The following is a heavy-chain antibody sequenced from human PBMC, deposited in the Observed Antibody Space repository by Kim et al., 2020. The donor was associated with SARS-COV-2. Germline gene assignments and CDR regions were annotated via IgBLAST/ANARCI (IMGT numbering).Heavy chain of an antibody. CDR2: IYHSGST. D-gene: IGHD3-3*01. V-gene: IGHV4-4*02. J-gene: IGHJ6*03. Sequence: SETLSLTCAVSGGSISSSNWWSWVRQPPGKGLEWIGEIYHSGSTNYNPSLKSRVTISVDKSKNQFSLKLSSVTAADTAVYYCARVTIFGVVSNYYYYYYMDVWGKGTTVTVSS. CDR3: ARVTIFGVVSNYYYYYYMDV. CDR1: GGSISSSNW.